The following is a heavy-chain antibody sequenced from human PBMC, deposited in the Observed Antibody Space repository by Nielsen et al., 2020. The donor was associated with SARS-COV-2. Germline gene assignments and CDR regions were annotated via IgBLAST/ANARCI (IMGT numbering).Heavy chain of an antibody. CDR3: ARDSVGAQET. J-gene: IGHJ5*02. CDR1: GGTFSSYA. V-gene: IGHV1-69*05. Sequence: SVKVSCKASGGTFSSYAISWVRQAPGQGLEWMGGIIPIFGTANYAQKLQGRVTMTTDTSTSTAYMELRSLRSDDTAVYYCARDSVGAQETWGQGTLVTVSS. CDR2: IIPIFGTA. D-gene: IGHD1-26*01.